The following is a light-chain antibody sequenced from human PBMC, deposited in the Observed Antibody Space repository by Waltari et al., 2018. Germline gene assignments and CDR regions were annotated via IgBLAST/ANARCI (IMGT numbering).Light chain of an antibody. J-gene: IGKJ4*01. V-gene: IGKV1-39*01. Sequence: DIQMTQSPSSLSASVGDRVTITCRASENVNNYLNWYQQKPGKDPKLLIYKASTLQSGVPSRFSGSGSGTDYTFTISSLQSEDVATYYCQHGYGTPLTFGGGTKVEIK. CDR1: ENVNNY. CDR2: KAS. CDR3: QHGYGTPLT.